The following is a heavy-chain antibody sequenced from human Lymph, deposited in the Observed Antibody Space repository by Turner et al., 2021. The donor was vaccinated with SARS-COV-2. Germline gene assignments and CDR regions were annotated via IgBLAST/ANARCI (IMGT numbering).Heavy chain of an antibody. CDR3: ARERYDSSGSESYYFDY. J-gene: IGHJ4*02. V-gene: IGHV3-21*01. Sequence: EVQLVESGGGLVKPGGSLRLSCAASGFTFSSYTMNWVRQAPGKGLEWVSSISSSSSYIYYADSVKGRFTISRDNAKNSLYRQMNSLRAEDTAVYYCARERYDSSGSESYYFDYWGQGTLVTVSS. CDR2: ISSSSSYI. D-gene: IGHD3-22*01. CDR1: GFTFSSYT.